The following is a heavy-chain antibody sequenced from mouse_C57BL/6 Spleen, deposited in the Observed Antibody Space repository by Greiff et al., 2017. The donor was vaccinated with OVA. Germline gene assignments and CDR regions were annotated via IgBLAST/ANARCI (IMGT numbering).Heavy chain of an antibody. V-gene: IGHV14-1*01. J-gene: IGHJ2*01. Sequence: EVQLQQSGAELVRPGASVKLSCTASGFIIKDYYMHWVKQTPEQGLEWIGRIDPEDGDTDYAPKFQGKATMTADTTSNTAYQQRSSLTAEDTAVYYCTTRWLNDYWGQGTTLTVSS. CDR2: IDPEDGDT. D-gene: IGHD2-3*01. CDR3: TTRWLNDY. CDR1: GFIIKDYY.